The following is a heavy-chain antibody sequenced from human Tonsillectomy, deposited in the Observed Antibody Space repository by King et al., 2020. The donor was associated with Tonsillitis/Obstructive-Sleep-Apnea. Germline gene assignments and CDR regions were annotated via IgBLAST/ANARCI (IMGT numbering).Heavy chain of an antibody. Sequence: VQLVQSGAEVKKPGESLRISCKGSGYSFTSYWISWVRQMPGKGLEWMGRIDPSDSYSNYSPSFQGHVTISADKSISTAYLQWSSLKASDTAMYYCASYNNWSPRGYSYYYYMDVWGKGTTVTVSS. CDR2: IDPSDSYS. D-gene: IGHD1-1*01. CDR3: ASYNNWSPRGYSYYYYMDV. J-gene: IGHJ6*03. CDR1: GYSFTSYW. V-gene: IGHV5-10-1*01.